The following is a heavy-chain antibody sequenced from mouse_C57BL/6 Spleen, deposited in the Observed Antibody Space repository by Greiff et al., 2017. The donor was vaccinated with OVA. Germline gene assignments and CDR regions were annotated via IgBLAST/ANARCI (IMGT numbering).Heavy chain of an antibody. CDR1: GFSLTSYG. Sequence: VQLQQSGPGLVQPSQSLSITCTVSGFSLTSYGVHWVRQSPGKGLEWLGVIWSGGSTDYNAAFISRLSISKDNSKSQVFFKMNSLQADDTAIYYCASLTTVVARENYYAMDYWGQGTSVTVSS. CDR2: IWSGGST. V-gene: IGHV2-2*01. CDR3: ASLTTVVARENYYAMDY. J-gene: IGHJ4*01. D-gene: IGHD1-1*01.